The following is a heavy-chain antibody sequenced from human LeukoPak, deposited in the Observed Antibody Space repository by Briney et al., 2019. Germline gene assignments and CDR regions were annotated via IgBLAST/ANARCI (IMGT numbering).Heavy chain of an antibody. V-gene: IGHV4-39*01. CDR2: VHFNGQT. Sequence: SETLSLTCTVSGGSVISGHYCWGWVRQPPGKGLEWIASVHFNGQTYSNPSLSGRVTMSIDTSKNQFSLKLTSLTAADTAVYYCAKLPTGSPNWFDPWGQGTLVTVSS. D-gene: IGHD3-10*01. CDR1: GGSVISGHYC. J-gene: IGHJ5*02. CDR3: AKLPTGSPNWFDP.